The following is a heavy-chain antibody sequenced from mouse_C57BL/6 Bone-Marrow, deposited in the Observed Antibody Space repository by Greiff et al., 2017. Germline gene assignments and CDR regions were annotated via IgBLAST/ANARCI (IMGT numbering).Heavy chain of an antibody. V-gene: IGHV5-15*01. CDR3: ARAQGGAMDY. CDR1: GFTFSDYG. J-gene: IGHJ4*01. D-gene: IGHD3-3*01. Sequence: EVMLVESGGGLVQPGGSLKLSCAASGFTFSDYGMAWVRQAPRKGPEWVAFISNLAYSIYYADIVTGRFTISSENAKNTLYLEMSSLRSEDTAMYYCARAQGGAMDYWGQGTSVTVSS. CDR2: ISNLAYSI.